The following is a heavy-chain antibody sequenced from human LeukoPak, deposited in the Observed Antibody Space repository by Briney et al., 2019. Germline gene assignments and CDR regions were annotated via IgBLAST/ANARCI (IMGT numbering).Heavy chain of an antibody. J-gene: IGHJ4*02. Sequence: ESGPALVKPTQTLTLPCTFSGFSLSTSGMCVSWIRQPPGKALEWLARIDWDDDKYYSTSLKTRLTISKDASKNQVVLTMTNMDPVDTATYYCARINSNYGDLDYWGQGTLVTVSS. V-gene: IGHV2-70*11. CDR3: ARINSNYGDLDY. CDR2: IDWDDDK. CDR1: GFSLSTSGMC. D-gene: IGHD4-11*01.